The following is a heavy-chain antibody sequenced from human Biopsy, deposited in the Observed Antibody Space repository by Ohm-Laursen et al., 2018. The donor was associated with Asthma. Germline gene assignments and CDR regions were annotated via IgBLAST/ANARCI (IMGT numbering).Heavy chain of an antibody. V-gene: IGHV4-34*01. CDR2: INHSGST. J-gene: IGHJ5*02. CDR1: GGSFSAYY. Sequence: SETLSLTCVVYGGSFSAYYWSWIRQPPGKGLEWIAEINHSGSTNYNPSLKSRVTMSVGTSKNQLFLNLSSVTAADTAVYYCARAASTTVFWSGYSHNWFDPWGQGTLVTVSS. CDR3: ARAASTTVFWSGYSHNWFDP. D-gene: IGHD3-3*01.